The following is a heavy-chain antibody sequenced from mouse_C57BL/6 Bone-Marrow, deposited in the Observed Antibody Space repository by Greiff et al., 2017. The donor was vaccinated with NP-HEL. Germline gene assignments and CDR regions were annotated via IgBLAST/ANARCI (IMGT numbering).Heavy chain of an antibody. CDR2: FYPGSGSI. CDR1: GYTFTEYT. Sequence: VQLQQSGAELVKPGASVKLSCKASGYTFTEYTIHWVKQRSGQGLEWIGWFYPGSGSIKYNEKFKDKATLTADKSSSTVYMELSRLTSEDSAVYFCARHERVYDGYLYWYFDVWGTGTTVTVSS. V-gene: IGHV1-62-2*01. J-gene: IGHJ1*03. D-gene: IGHD2-3*01. CDR3: ARHERVYDGYLYWYFDV.